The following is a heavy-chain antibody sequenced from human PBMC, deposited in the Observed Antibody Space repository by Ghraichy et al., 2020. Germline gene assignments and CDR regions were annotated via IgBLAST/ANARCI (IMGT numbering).Heavy chain of an antibody. CDR3: ARGSRADRVPFDY. V-gene: IGHV3-7*01. J-gene: IGHJ4*02. Sequence: GWSLRLSCAASGFTFSSYWMSWVRQAPGKGLEWVANIKQDGSEKYYVDSVKGRFTISSDNANHSLYLQMNILRAEHTAVYYCARGSRADRVPFDYWGQGTLVTVSS. CDR1: GFTFSSYW. CDR2: IKQDGSEK. D-gene: IGHD3-10*01.